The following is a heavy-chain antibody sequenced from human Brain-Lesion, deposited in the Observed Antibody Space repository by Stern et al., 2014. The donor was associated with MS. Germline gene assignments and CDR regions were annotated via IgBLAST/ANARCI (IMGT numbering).Heavy chain of an antibody. D-gene: IGHD2-21*01. Sequence: LQQWGAGLLKPSETLSLTCGVYGGSFSGYYWTWIRQPPGKGLEWIGEINHSGRSNYNPSLGQRVTMSAKTSKHQLSLRLSSATAADTAVYYCARDVGGAFDYWGQGTLVTVSS. CDR2: INHSGRS. V-gene: IGHV4-34*01. CDR3: ARDVGGAFDY. CDR1: GGSFSGYY. J-gene: IGHJ4*02.